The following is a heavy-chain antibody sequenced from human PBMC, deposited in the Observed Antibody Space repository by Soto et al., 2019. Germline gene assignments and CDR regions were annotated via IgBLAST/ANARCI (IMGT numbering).Heavy chain of an antibody. CDR1: GFTFSSYS. Sequence: EVQLVESGGGLVQPGGSLRLSCAASGFTFSSYSMKWVRQAPGKGLEWVSYISSSSSTIYYADSVKGRFTISRDNAKNTLYLQMNGLTAEVTAVYYCAREANYGGYVDWFDPWGQGTLLTASS. J-gene: IGHJ5*02. V-gene: IGHV3-48*01. CDR2: ISSSSSTI. CDR3: AREANYGGYVDWFDP. D-gene: IGHD4-17*01.